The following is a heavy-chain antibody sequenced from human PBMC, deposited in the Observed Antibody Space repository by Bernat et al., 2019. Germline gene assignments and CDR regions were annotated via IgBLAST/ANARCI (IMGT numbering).Heavy chain of an antibody. CDR2: IRNKAYGGTT. CDR3: TRDEDGSGSVAFDY. D-gene: IGHD3-10*01. J-gene: IGHJ4*02. Sequence: DVQLVESGGGLVQPGRSLRLSCTPSGFIFGDYAMSWFRQAPGKGLEWVGFIRNKAYGGTTDYAASVKGRFTISGDDSKSIAYLQMNSLKTEDTAVYYCTRDEDGSGSVAFDYWGQGTLVTVSS. V-gene: IGHV3-49*03. CDR1: GFIFGDYA.